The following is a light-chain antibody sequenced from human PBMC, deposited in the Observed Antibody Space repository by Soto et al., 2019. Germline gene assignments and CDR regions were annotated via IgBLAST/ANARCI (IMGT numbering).Light chain of an antibody. CDR2: GAS. Sequence: DLQMTQSPSSLSASVGDRVTITCRASQSISSYLNWYQQKPGKAPKLLIYGASSLQSGVPSRFSGSGSGTDFTLTISSLQPEDFAAYYCQQSYSTLYTFGQGTNLEIK. CDR1: QSISSY. CDR3: QQSYSTLYT. J-gene: IGKJ2*01. V-gene: IGKV1-39*01.